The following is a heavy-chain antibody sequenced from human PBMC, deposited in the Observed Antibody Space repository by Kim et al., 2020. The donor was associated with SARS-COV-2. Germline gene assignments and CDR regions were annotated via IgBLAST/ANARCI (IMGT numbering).Heavy chain of an antibody. CDR1: GYTFTTYH. V-gene: IGHV1-46*01. Sequence: ASVKVSCKASGYTFTTYHIHWVRQAPGQGLEWMGIINPNGGNTNYAQKFRGRLTITGDTSTNTVYMELSSLRSEDTAVYYCARRIAYCVGDCYSLGYWGQ. CDR3: ARRIAYCVGDCYSLGY. J-gene: IGHJ4*02. D-gene: IGHD2-21*02. CDR2: INPNGGNT.